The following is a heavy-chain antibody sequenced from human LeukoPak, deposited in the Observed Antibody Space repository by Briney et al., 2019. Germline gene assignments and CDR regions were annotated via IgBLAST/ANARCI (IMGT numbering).Heavy chain of an antibody. J-gene: IGHJ1*01. CDR1: GFTFSSYG. Sequence: PGGSLRLSCAASGFTFSSYGMHWVRQAPGKGLEWVAFIRYDGSNKYYADSVKGRFTISRDNSKNTLYLQMNSLRAEDTAVYCCARSPARSSEYFQHWGQGTLVTVSS. CDR2: IRYDGSNK. CDR3: ARSPARSSEYFQH. V-gene: IGHV3-30*02. D-gene: IGHD6-25*01.